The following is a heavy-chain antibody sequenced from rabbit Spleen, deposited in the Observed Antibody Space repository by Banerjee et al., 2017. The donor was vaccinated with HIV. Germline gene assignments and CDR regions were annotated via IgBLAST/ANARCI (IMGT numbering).Heavy chain of an antibody. Sequence: QSLEESGGDLVKPGASLTLTCTASGFDFSTRYHMCWVRQAPGKGPEWIACIYTGDGNTYYASWAKGRFTISKSSSTTVALQMIGLTAADTAAYFCARGSPANCHFDLWGQGTLVTVS. V-gene: IGHV1S40*01. D-gene: IGHD3-1*01. J-gene: IGHJ4*01. CDR1: GFDFSTRYH. CDR2: IYTGDGNT. CDR3: ARGSPANCHFDL.